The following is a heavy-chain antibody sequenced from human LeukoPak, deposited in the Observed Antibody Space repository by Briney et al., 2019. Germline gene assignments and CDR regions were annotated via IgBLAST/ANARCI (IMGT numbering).Heavy chain of an antibody. D-gene: IGHD3-9*01. Sequence: GGSLRLSCEASGFTFDDYTMHWVRQAPGKGLEWVSAISGSGGSTYYADSVKGRFTISRDNSKNTLYLQMNSLRAEDTAVYYCAKNLWFARGGLDYWGQGTLVTVSS. CDR3: AKNLWFARGGLDY. CDR1: GFTFDDYT. V-gene: IGHV3-23*01. CDR2: ISGSGGST. J-gene: IGHJ4*02.